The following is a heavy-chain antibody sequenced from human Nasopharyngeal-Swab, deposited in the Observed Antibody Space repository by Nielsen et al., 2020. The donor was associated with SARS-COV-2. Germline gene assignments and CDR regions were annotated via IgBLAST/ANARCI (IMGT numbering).Heavy chain of an antibody. CDR1: GGSISSYY. CDR2: IYCSGST. V-gene: IGHV4-59*01. Sequence: GSLRLSCTVSGGSISSYYWSWIRQPPGKGLEWIGYIYCSGSTNYNPSLKSRVTISVDTSKNQFSLKLSSVTAADTAVYYCARVGGSSWRHYYYYYGMDVWGQGTTVTVPS. J-gene: IGHJ6*02. D-gene: IGHD6-13*01. CDR3: ARVGGSSWRHYYYYYGMDV.